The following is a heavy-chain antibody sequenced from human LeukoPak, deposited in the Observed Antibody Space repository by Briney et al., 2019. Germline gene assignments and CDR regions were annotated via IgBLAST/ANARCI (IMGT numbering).Heavy chain of an antibody. CDR1: GFTFISYG. CDR2: IWYDGSNK. D-gene: IGHD3-22*01. CDR3: ARGRMIAFYFDY. Sequence: GGSLRLSCAASGFTFISYGMHWVRQAPGKGLEWVAVIWYDGSNKYYADSVKGRFTISRDNSKNTLYLQMNSLRAEDTAVYYCARGRMIAFYFDYWGQGTLVTVSS. V-gene: IGHV3-33*01. J-gene: IGHJ4*02.